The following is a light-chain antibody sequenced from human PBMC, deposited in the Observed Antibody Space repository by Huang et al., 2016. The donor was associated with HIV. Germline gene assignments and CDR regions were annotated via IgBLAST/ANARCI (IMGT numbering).Light chain of an antibody. J-gene: IGKJ3*01. CDR3: QQSYSSLFT. CDR2: TAS. Sequence: DIQMTQSPSSLSASVGDRVTITCRASQNINTYLNWYQQKRGKAPKLLIYTASTVESEVPSRFSGSGSGTDFTLTINSLQPEDSATYYCQQSYSSLFTFGPGTKIDIK. CDR1: QNINTY. V-gene: IGKV1-39*01.